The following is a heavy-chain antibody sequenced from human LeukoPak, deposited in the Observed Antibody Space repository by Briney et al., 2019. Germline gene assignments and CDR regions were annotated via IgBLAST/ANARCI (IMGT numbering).Heavy chain of an antibody. J-gene: IGHJ4*02. CDR1: GGCISSYY. CDR2: IYYSGST. D-gene: IGHD3-22*01. CDR3: ARGGDYDSSGYYYDFDY. Sequence: SETLSLTCTVSGGCISSYYWSWIRQPPGEGLEWIGYIYYSGSTNYNPSLNSRVSMSVDTSKNQFSLKLSSVTAADTAVYYCARGGDYDSSGYYYDFDYCGQGTLVTVSS. V-gene: IGHV4-59*08.